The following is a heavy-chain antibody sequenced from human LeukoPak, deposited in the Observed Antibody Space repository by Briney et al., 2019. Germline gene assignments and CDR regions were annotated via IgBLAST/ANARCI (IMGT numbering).Heavy chain of an antibody. D-gene: IGHD3-10*01. CDR2: IYYSGST. V-gene: IGHV4-39*07. Sequence: PSETLSLTCTVSGGSISSSSYYWGWIRQPPGKGLEWIGSIYYSGSTYYNPSLKSRVTISVDTSKNQFSLKLSSVTAADTAVYYCARDRGFLRAPGWYFDLWGRGTLVTVSS. J-gene: IGHJ2*01. CDR1: GGSISSSSYY. CDR3: ARDRGFLRAPGWYFDL.